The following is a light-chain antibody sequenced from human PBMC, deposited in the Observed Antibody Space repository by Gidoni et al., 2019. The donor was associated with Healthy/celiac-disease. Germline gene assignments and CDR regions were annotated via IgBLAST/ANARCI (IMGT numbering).Light chain of an antibody. CDR2: GSS. CDR3: QQYNNWPPIFT. CDR1: QIVSSN. V-gene: IGKV3-15*01. J-gene: IGKJ3*01. Sequence: EIVMTQSPATLSVSPGERATLPGRASQIVSSNLAWYQQKPGQAPRLLIYGSSTRATGIPARFSGSGSGTEFTLTISSLQSEDFAVYYCQQYNNWPPIFTFXPXTKVDIK.